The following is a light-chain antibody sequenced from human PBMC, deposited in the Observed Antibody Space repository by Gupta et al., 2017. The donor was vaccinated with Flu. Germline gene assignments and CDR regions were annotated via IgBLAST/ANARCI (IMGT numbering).Light chain of an antibody. CDR3: QSADSSSPYVI. Sequence: SYGLTQPPSVSVSPGQTARITCSGDALAKQYGHWYQQKPGQAPILLMFQDAERPSGIPERFSGSSSGATITLTISGVQAEDEAYYYCQSADSSSPYVIFGGGTKLTVL. CDR1: ALAKQY. J-gene: IGLJ2*01. CDR2: QDA. V-gene: IGLV3-25*02.